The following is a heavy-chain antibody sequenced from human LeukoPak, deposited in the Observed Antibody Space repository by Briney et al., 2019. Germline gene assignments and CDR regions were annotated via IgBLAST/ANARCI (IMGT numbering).Heavy chain of an antibody. D-gene: IGHD2-21*01. CDR3: ARAPSYSISNWFDP. CDR1: GFTFSSYA. V-gene: IGHV3-30-3*01. Sequence: GGSLRLSCAASGFTFSSYAMRWVRQAPGKGLEWVAVISYVGSNKYYADSVKGRFTISRDNSKNTLYLQMNILRAEDTAVYYCARAPSYSISNWFDPWGQGTLVTVSS. J-gene: IGHJ5*02. CDR2: ISYVGSNK.